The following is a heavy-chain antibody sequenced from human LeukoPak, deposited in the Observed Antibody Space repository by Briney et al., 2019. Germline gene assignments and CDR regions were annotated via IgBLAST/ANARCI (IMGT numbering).Heavy chain of an antibody. CDR3: AKGAGIVATIGPFGY. V-gene: IGHV3-23*01. CDR1: GFTFSSYA. CDR2: ISGSGGST. D-gene: IGHD5-12*01. J-gene: IGHJ4*02. Sequence: QAGGTLRLSCAASGFTFSSYAMSWLRQAPGQGLKWFSAISGSGGSTYYADSVKGRFTISRDNSKDTLYLQRISLRAEDTDVYYCAKGAGIVATIGPFGYWGRGTLVIVSA.